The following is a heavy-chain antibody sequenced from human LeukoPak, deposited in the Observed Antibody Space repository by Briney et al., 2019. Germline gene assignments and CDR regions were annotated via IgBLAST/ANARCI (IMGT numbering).Heavy chain of an antibody. V-gene: IGHV3-49*03. D-gene: IGHD3-22*01. Sequence: GGSLRLSCTASGFTFGDYAMSWFRQAPGKGLEWVGFIRSKAYGGTTEYAASVKGRFTISRDDSKSIAYLQMNSLKTEDTAVYYCTRSYYYDRSGGAGYFQHWGQGTLVTVSS. CDR3: TRSYYYDRSGGAGYFQH. CDR2: IRSKAYGGTT. J-gene: IGHJ1*01. CDR1: GFTFGDYA.